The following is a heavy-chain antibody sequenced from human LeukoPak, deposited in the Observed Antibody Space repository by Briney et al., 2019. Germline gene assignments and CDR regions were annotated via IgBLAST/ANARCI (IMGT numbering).Heavy chain of an antibody. D-gene: IGHD6-13*01. CDR2: INTDGSST. CDR3: AKPPKDDNASWYYYFDS. Sequence: GGSLRLSCAAPGFTFSRYWMHWVRQAPGKGLVWVSRINTDGSSTSYADSVKGRFTISRDNAKNTLYLQMNSLRTEDTAVYYCAKPPKDDNASWYYYFDSWGQGTLVTVSS. V-gene: IGHV3-74*01. J-gene: IGHJ4*02. CDR1: GFTFSRYW.